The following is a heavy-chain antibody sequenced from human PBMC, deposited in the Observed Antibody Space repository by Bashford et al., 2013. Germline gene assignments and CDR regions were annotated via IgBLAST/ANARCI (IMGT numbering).Heavy chain of an antibody. D-gene: IGHD4-17*01. CDR2: IYPGDSNT. Sequence: IIYPGDSNTRYSPSFQGQVTMSVDKSISTAYLQWSSLKASDTAMYYCARPHGEYEHYFDYWGQGTLVTVSS. V-gene: IGHV5-51*01. CDR3: ARPHGEYEHYFDY. J-gene: IGHJ4*02.